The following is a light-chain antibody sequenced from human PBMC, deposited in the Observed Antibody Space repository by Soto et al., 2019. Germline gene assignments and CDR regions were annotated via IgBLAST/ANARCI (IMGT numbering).Light chain of an antibody. CDR1: QSVRSSY. J-gene: IGKJ4*01. Sequence: EIALTQSPGTLSLSPGERVTLSCRASQSVRSSYLAWYQQKPGQAPSLLIYGASNRATGIADRFRGSGSGTDFTLTISRLEPEDFAVYYCQQYGSSPSFGGGTKVEIK. V-gene: IGKV3-20*01. CDR3: QQYGSSPS. CDR2: GAS.